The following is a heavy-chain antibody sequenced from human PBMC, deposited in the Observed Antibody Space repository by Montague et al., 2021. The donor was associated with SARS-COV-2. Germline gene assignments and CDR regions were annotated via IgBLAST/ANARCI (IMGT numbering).Heavy chain of an antibody. CDR2: IYYSGST. CDR3: ARQGDQRLLEYSFDP. V-gene: IGHV4-39*01. J-gene: IGHJ5*02. Sequence: SETLSLTCTVSGGSITSGRYYWGWIRPPPGKGLECIGCIYYSGSTYYNPSLTSRVSISVDTSKNQFSLKLSSVTAADTAVYFCARQGDQRLLEYSFDPWGQGTLVTVSS. D-gene: IGHD6-25*01. CDR1: GGSITSGRYY.